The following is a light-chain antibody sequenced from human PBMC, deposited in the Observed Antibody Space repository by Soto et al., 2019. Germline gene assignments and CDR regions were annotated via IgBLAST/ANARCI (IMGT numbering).Light chain of an antibody. J-gene: IGKJ1*01. CDR2: AAS. CDR3: QQFGNSPQT. Sequence: PGERATLSCRASQSVNSNYFAWYQQKPGQAPRLLIYAASSRATGIPDRFSGSGSGTDFTLTINRLEPEDFAVYYCQQFGNSPQTFGQGPKVEIK. V-gene: IGKV3-20*01. CDR1: QSVNSNY.